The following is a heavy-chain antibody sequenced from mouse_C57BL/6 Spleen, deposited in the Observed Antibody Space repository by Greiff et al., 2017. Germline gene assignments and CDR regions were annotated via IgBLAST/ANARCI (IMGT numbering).Heavy chain of an antibody. V-gene: IGHV1-53*01. CDR3: ARDYALFAY. D-gene: IGHD1-1*01. Sequence: QVQLQQPGTELVKPGASVKLPCKASGYTFTSYRMHWVKQRPGKGLEWIGNINPSNGGTNYNEKFKGKATLTVDKSSGTAYMQLRTLPSEESAVYYCARDYALFAYWGQGTTLTVSS. CDR1: GYTFTSYR. CDR2: INPSNGGT. J-gene: IGHJ2*01.